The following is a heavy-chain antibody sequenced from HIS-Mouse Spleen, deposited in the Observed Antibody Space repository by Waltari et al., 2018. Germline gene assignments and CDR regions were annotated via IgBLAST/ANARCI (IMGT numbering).Heavy chain of an antibody. D-gene: IGHD6-13*01. J-gene: IGHJ2*01. Sequence: QLQLQESGPGLVKPSETLSLTCTVSGGSISSSSYYWGWIRQPPGKGLGWIGSIYYTGTPYDNPSLKVRGTISVDTSKNQFSLKLSSVTAADTAVYYCAREIPYSSSWYDWYFDLWGRGTLVTVSS. CDR2: IYYTGTP. CDR3: AREIPYSSSWYDWYFDL. V-gene: IGHV4-39*07. CDR1: GGSISSSSYY.